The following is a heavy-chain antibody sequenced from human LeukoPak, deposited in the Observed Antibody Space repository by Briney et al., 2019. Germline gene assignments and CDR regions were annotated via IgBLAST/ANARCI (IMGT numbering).Heavy chain of an antibody. CDR1: GFTFSSYW. D-gene: IGHD1-1*01. V-gene: IGHV3-21*01. CDR3: ARCTTGRTFGSLREIKRSREIDY. Sequence: GGSLRLSCAASGFTFSSYWMSWVRQAPGKGLEWVSSISSSSSNIYYADSVKGRFTISRDNAKNSLYLQMNSLRVEDTAVYYCARCTTGRTFGSLREIKRSREIDYWGQGTLVTVSS. CDR2: ISSSSSNI. J-gene: IGHJ4*02.